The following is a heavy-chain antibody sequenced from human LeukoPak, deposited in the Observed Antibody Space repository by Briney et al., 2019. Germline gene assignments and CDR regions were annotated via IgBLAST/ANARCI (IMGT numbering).Heavy chain of an antibody. Sequence: SETLSLTCTVSGGSISSYYWSWIRQPPGKGLEWIGYIYYSGSTNYSPSLKSRVTISVDTSKNQFSLKLSSVTAADTAVYYCARQCFYGMDVWGQGTTVTVSS. D-gene: IGHD3-16*01. J-gene: IGHJ6*02. V-gene: IGHV4-59*08. CDR2: IYYSGST. CDR1: GGSISSYY. CDR3: ARQCFYGMDV.